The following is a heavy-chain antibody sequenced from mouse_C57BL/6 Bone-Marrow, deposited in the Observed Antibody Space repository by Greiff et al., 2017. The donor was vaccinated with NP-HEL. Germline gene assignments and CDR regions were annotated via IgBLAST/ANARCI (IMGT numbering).Heavy chain of an antibody. CDR2: IHPNSGST. V-gene: IGHV1-64*01. CDR3: ARAPFYYYGDPYYFDY. J-gene: IGHJ2*01. D-gene: IGHD1-1*01. Sequence: QVQLQQPGAELVKPGASVKLSCKASGYTFTSYWMHWVKQRPGQGLEWIGMIHPNSGSTNYNEKFKSKATLTVDTSSSTAYMQLSSLTSEDSAVYYCARAPFYYYGDPYYFDYWGQGTTLTVSS. CDR1: GYTFTSYW.